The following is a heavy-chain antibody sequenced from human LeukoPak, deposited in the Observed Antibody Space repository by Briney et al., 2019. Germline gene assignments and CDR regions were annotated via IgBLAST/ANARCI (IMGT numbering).Heavy chain of an antibody. CDR2: INPSGGST. D-gene: IGHD3-22*01. CDR1: GYTFTSYY. J-gene: IGHJ6*02. Sequence: ASVKVSCKASGYTFTSYYMHWVRQAPGQGLEWMGIINPSGGSTSYAQKFQGRVTMTRDTSTSTVYMELSSLRSEDTAVYYCATESLNYYDKDYGMDVWGQGTTVTVSS. V-gene: IGHV1-46*01. CDR3: ATESLNYYDKDYGMDV.